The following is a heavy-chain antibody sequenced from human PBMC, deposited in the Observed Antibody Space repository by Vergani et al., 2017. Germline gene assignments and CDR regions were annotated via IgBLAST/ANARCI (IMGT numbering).Heavy chain of an antibody. D-gene: IGHD3-22*01. CDR2: ISGSGSSK. Sequence: EVHLLESGGGLIQPGGSLRISCAASGFTFDNYAMTWVRQAPGKGLQWVSGISGSGSSKFYEDSVKGRFTISRDNSKNTLSLQMNSLTAEDTAIYYCAGPQGTSAYYYGGFDYWGQGILVTVSS. CDR1: GFTFDNYA. V-gene: IGHV3-23*01. CDR3: AGPQGTSAYYYGGFDY. J-gene: IGHJ4*02.